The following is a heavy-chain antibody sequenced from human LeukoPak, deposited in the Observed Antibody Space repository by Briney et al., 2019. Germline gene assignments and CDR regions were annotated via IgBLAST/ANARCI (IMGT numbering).Heavy chain of an antibody. Sequence: PSETLSLTCTVSGGSISSSSYYWGWIRQPPGKGLEWIGSIYHSGSTYYNPSLKSRVTISVDTSKNQFSLKLTSVTAADTAVYYCARDYSYDSSGDKPFDYWGQGTLVTVSS. CDR1: GGSISSSSYY. D-gene: IGHD3-22*01. CDR2: IYHSGST. V-gene: IGHV4-39*07. J-gene: IGHJ4*02. CDR3: ARDYSYDSSGDKPFDY.